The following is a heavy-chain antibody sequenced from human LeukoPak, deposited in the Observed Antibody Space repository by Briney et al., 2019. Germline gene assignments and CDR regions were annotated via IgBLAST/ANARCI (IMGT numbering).Heavy chain of an antibody. Sequence: ALVKVSCKASGYTFTGYYMHWVRQAPGQGLEWMGRINPNSGGTNYAQKFQGRVTMTRDTSISTAYMELSRLRSDDTAVYYCGRVGDSSGYYSDYWVRGTLVTVSS. CDR1: GYTFTGYY. CDR2: INPNSGGT. J-gene: IGHJ4*02. D-gene: IGHD3-22*01. CDR3: GRVGDSSGYYSDY. V-gene: IGHV1-2*06.